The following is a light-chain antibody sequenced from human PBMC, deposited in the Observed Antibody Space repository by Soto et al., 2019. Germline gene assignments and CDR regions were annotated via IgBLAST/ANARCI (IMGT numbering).Light chain of an antibody. Sequence: QSVLTQPASVSGSPGQSITISCTGTSSDVGGYNYVSWYQQHPGKAPKLMIYEVSNRPSGVSNRFSGSKSGNTASLTISGLQAEGEADYYCSSYTSSSTLDFGTGTKVTVL. CDR1: SSDVGGYNY. CDR2: EVS. CDR3: SSYTSSSTLD. V-gene: IGLV2-14*01. J-gene: IGLJ1*01.